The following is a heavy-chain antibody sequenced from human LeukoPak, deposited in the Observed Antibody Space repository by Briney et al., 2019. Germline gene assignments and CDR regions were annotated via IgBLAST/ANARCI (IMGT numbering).Heavy chain of an antibody. J-gene: IGHJ3*02. CDR3: ARDGPVGATTGAFDI. CDR2: INPSGGST. D-gene: IGHD1-26*01. V-gene: IGHV1-46*01. CDR1: GYTFTSYY. Sequence: ASVKVSCKASGYTFTSYYMHWVRQAPGQGLEWMGIINPSGGSTSYAQEFQGRVTMTRDTSTSTVYMELSSLRSEDTAVYYCARDGPVGATTGAFDIWGQGTMVTVSS.